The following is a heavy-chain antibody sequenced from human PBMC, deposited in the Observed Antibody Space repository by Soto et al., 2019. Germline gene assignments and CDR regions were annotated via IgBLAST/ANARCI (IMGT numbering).Heavy chain of an antibody. CDR2: IYYSGSS. D-gene: IGHD2-15*01. Sequence: QLQLQESGPGLVKPSETLSLTCNVSGVSIISTSYYWGWVRQPPGKGLEYIGYIYYSGSSYYNPSLKSRVPISVDTSKRQVSLRLRSVTAADTAVYCCARHQGWYADYWGQGTLVTVSS. J-gene: IGHJ4*02. CDR1: GVSIISTSYY. V-gene: IGHV4-39*01. CDR3: ARHQGWYADY.